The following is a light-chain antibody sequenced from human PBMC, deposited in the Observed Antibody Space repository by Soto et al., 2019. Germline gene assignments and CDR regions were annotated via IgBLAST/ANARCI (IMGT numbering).Light chain of an antibody. CDR1: SSDVGAYES. CDR3: SSFTTTTTQYV. V-gene: IGLV2-14*01. CDR2: GVS. J-gene: IGLJ1*01. Sequence: QSALTQPASVSGSPGQSIAISCTGTSSDVGAYESVSWFQQHAGKAPKLMIYGVSNRPSGVSDRFSGAKSGNTASLTISGLQTEDEDAYYCSSFTTTTTQYVFGTGTKLTVL.